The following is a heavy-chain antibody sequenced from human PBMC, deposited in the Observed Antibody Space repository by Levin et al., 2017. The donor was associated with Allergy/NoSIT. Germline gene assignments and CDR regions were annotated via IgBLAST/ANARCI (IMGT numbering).Heavy chain of an antibody. CDR3: ARDRRFGELLNAPGPYYYYYYGMDV. D-gene: IGHD3-10*01. J-gene: IGHJ6*02. CDR2: IYYSGST. Sequence: MSSETLSLTCTVSGGSISSYYWSWIRQPPGKGLEWIGYIYYSGSTNYNPSLKSRVTISVDTSKNQFSLKLSSVTAADTAVYYCARDRRFGELLNAPGPYYYYYYGMDVWGQGTTVTVSS. V-gene: IGHV4-59*01. CDR1: GGSISSYY.